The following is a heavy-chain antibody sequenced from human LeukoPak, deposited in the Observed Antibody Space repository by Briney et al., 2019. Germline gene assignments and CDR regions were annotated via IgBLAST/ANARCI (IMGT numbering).Heavy chain of an antibody. V-gene: IGHV3-23*01. CDR2: ISGSGGST. Sequence: PGGSLRLSCAASGFTFSNYAMNWVRQAPGKGLEWVSGISGSGGSTYDADSVKGRFTISRDNFKNTLHLQMNSLRAEDTAVYYCAKSRGSGYYYAPFDYWGQGALVTVSS. D-gene: IGHD3-22*01. CDR3: AKSRGSGYYYAPFDY. J-gene: IGHJ4*02. CDR1: GFTFSNYA.